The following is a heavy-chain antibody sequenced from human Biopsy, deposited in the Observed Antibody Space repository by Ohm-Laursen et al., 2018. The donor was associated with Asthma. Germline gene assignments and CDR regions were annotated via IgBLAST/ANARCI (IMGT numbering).Heavy chain of an antibody. CDR1: GYSLTDLS. J-gene: IGHJ4*02. CDR3: ASDFPKDYVRYNFQF. CDR2: HDHEEGGT. Sequence: SVKVSCKVSGYSLTDLSMHWVRQAPGQGLEWMGGHDHEEGGTVNARRFQGRVTMTEDTSTDTACMELSSLSSDDTAVYYCASDFPKDYVRYNFQFWGQGTLVTVSS. D-gene: IGHD4-17*01. V-gene: IGHV1-24*01.